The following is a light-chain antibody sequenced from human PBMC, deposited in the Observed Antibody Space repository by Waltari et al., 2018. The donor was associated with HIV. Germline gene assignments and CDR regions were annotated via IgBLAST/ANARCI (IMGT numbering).Light chain of an antibody. CDR3: MLFFRSSYL. CDR2: RST. J-gene: IGLJ2*01. V-gene: IGLV7-43*01. CDR1: TGPANIGPY. Sequence: QAVVTQEPSVTVSPGGTVTPNCTSATGPANIGPYSNWFQPRPGQAPRPLFYRSTRRHSLTPERFSASLVDDRAALILSTVWPEDEALYYCMLFFRSSYLFGGGTKVTVL.